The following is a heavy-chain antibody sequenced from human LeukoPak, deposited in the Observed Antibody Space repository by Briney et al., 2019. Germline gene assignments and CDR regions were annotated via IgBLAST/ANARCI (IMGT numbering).Heavy chain of an antibody. J-gene: IGHJ5*02. D-gene: IGHD6-6*01. CDR3: ARVAYSSSYWNSFDP. CDR1: GFTFSSYS. Sequence: GGSLRLSCAASGFTFSSYSMNWVRQAPGKGLEWVSSISSSSSYIYYADSVKGRFTISRDNAKNSLYLQMNSLRAEDTAVYYCARVAYSSSYWNSFDPWGQGTLVNVSS. V-gene: IGHV3-21*01. CDR2: ISSSSSYI.